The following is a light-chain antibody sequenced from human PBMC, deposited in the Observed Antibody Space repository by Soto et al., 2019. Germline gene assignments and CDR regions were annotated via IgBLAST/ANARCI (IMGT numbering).Light chain of an antibody. CDR1: QSLTNSF. V-gene: IGKV3D-20*02. CDR2: DTS. Sequence: EFVLTQSPGTLSLSPGERATLSCRASQSLTNSFIAWYQQKPGQAPRLLIYDTSSRASGIPDRFSGSGSGTEFTLTISSLQSEDFAVYYCQQYNNWLYTFGQGTRLEIK. CDR3: QQYNNWLYT. J-gene: IGKJ5*01.